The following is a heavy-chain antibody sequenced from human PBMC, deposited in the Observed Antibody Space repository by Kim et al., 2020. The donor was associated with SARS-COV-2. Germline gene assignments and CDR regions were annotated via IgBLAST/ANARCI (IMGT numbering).Heavy chain of an antibody. CDR3: ASAIWSGYHRDYYYYGMDV. V-gene: IGHV1-69*13. Sequence: SVKVSCKASGGTFSSYAISWVRQAPGQGLEWMGGIIPIFGTANYAQKFQGRVTITADESTSTAYMELSSLRSEDTAVYYCASAIWSGYHRDYYYYGMDVWGQGTTVTVSS. J-gene: IGHJ6*02. D-gene: IGHD3-3*01. CDR2: IIPIFGTA. CDR1: GGTFSSYA.